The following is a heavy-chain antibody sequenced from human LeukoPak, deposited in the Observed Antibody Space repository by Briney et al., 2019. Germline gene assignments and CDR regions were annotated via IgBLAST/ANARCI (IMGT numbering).Heavy chain of an antibody. V-gene: IGHV3-23*01. J-gene: IGHJ4*02. D-gene: IGHD2-21*02. Sequence: GGSLRLSCAASGFTFSSYGMSWVRQAPGKGLEWVSAISGSGGSTYYADSVKGRFTISRDNSKNTLYLQMNSLRAEDTAVYYCAKSFLTQRDYCGGDCPFDYWGQGTLVTVSS. CDR3: AKSFLTQRDYCGGDCPFDY. CDR1: GFTFSSYG. CDR2: ISGSGGST.